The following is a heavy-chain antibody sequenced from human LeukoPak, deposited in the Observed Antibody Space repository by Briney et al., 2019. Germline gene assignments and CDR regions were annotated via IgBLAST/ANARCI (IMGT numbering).Heavy chain of an antibody. Sequence: PSETLSLTCAVYGGSFSGYYWSWIRQPPGKGLEWIGEINHSGSTNYNPSLKSRVTISVDTSKNQFSLKLSSVTAADTAVYYCARESRRGYSYEKKGPLRGRFDYWGQGTLVTVSS. CDR1: GGSFSGYY. CDR3: ARESRRGYSYEKKGPLRGRFDY. D-gene: IGHD5-18*01. CDR2: INHSGST. J-gene: IGHJ4*02. V-gene: IGHV4-34*01.